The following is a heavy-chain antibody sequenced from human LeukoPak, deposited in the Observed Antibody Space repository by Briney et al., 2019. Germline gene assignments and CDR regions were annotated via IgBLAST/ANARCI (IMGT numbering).Heavy chain of an antibody. J-gene: IGHJ5*02. D-gene: IGHD5-18*01. CDR2: INHSGST. CDR1: GGSFSGYY. CDR3: ARDGYSYGYRTRSCNWFDP. V-gene: IGHV4-34*01. Sequence: SETLSLTCAVYGGSFSGYYWSWIRQPPGKGLEWIGEINHSGSTNYNPSLKSRVTISVDTSKNQFSLKLSSVTAADTAVYYCARDGYSYGYRTRSCNWFDPWGQGTLVTVSS.